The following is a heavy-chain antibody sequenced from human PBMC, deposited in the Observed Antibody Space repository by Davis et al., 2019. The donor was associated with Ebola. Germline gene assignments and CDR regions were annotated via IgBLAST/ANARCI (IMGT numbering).Heavy chain of an antibody. D-gene: IGHD6-13*01. CDR2: IKSRRDGGTT. CDR3: TTDRGIAIRPLFDS. CDR1: AFSVKDVW. Sequence: GESLKFSCTASAFSVKDVWMGWVRQAPGKGLEWVARIKSRRDGGTTDHAAPVRGRFSISRDESRNTVYLQMNSLRIEDTAVYFCTTDRGIAIRPLFDSWGQGTLVTVSS. V-gene: IGHV3-15*01. J-gene: IGHJ4*02.